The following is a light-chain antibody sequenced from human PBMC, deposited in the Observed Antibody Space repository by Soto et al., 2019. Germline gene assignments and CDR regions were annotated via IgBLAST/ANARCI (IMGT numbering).Light chain of an antibody. V-gene: IGLV3-21*04. CDR1: NIGTKS. J-gene: IGLJ2*01. Sequence: SYELTQPPSVSVAPGETASITCGGDNIGTKSVHWYQQRPGQAPVMVISYDSARPSGIPERFSGSNSGSTATLTISGVEAGDEADFYCLVWDGASDRPVFGGGTKVTVL. CDR2: YDS. CDR3: LVWDGASDRPV.